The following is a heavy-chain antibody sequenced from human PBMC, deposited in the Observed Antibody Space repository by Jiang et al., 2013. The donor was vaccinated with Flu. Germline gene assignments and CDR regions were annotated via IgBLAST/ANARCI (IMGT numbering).Heavy chain of an antibody. CDR1: GGSISSYY. D-gene: IGHD2-15*01. CDR3: ARKADGMDV. V-gene: IGHV4-59*01. Sequence: GLVKPSETLSLTCTVSGGSISSYYWNWIRQSPGKGLEWIGYISYYGSSNYNPSLKSRVTLSVDAPNKQFSLKLSSVTAADTAVYYCARKADGMDVWGQGTTVIVSS. CDR2: ISYYGSS. J-gene: IGHJ6*02.